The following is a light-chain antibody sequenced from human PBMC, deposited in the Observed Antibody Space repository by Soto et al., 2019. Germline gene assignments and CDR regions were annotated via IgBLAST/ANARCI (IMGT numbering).Light chain of an antibody. Sequence: DIQVTQSPSSLSASVGDRVTITCRASQSISSYLNWYQQKPGKAPKLLIYAASSLQSGVPSRFSGSGSGTDFTLTISSLQPEDFSTYYYQQSYITPPITCAPDTRLEI. CDR2: AAS. V-gene: IGKV1-39*01. CDR1: QSISSY. CDR3: QQSYITPPIT. J-gene: IGKJ5*01.